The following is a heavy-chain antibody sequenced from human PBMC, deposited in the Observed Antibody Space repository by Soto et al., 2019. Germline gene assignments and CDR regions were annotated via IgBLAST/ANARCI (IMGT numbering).Heavy chain of an antibody. J-gene: IGHJ6*02. D-gene: IGHD5-12*01. V-gene: IGHV3-11*01. CDR2: ISSSGSTI. Sequence: GGSLRLSCAASGFTFSDYYMSWIRQAPGKGLEWVSYISSSGSTIYYADSVKGRFTISRDNAKNSLYLQMNSLRAEDTAVYYCARGYSDYVRILYSYYGMDVWGQGTTVTVSS. CDR1: GFTFSDYY. CDR3: ARGYSDYVRILYSYYGMDV.